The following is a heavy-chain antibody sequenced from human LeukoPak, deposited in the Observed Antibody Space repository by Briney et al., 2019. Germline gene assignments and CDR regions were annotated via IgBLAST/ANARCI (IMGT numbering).Heavy chain of an antibody. CDR2: LWYDASNK. CDR1: GFTFTSFG. V-gene: IGHV3-33*01. J-gene: IGHJ5*02. Sequence: PGGSLRLSCAASGFTFTSFGMHWVRQAPGKGLEWVAVLWYDASNKYYADSVKGRFTISRDNSKNTLYLHMNSLRDDDTAVYYCVRGVGVSRFNYLDPWGQGTLVIVSS. D-gene: IGHD1-7*01. CDR3: VRGVGVSRFNYLDP.